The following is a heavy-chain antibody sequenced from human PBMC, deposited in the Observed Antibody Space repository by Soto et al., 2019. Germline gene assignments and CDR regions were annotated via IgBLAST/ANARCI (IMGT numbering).Heavy chain of an antibody. Sequence: QVQLVQSGAEVKKPGSSVKVSCKASGGTFSSYAISWVRQAPGQGLEWMGGIIPIFGTANYAQKFQGRVTITADESTSTAYMELSSLRSEDTAVYYCARDLKGSVAAADYGMDVWGQGTTVTVSS. D-gene: IGHD6-13*01. J-gene: IGHJ6*02. CDR3: ARDLKGSVAAADYGMDV. CDR1: GGTFSSYA. V-gene: IGHV1-69*01. CDR2: IIPIFGTA.